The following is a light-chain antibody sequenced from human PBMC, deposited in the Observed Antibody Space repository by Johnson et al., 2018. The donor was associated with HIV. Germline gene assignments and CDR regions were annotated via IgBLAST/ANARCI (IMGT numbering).Light chain of an antibody. CDR3: GTWDRSLSAFYG. CDR1: SSNIGNNY. J-gene: IGLJ1*01. Sequence: QSVLTQPPSVSAAPGQKVTISCSGSSSNIGNNYVSWYQQLPGTAPKLLIYDNNKRPSGIPDRFSGSKSGTSATLGITGLQTGDEAEYYCGTWDRSLSAFYGCGTGTKVTVL. V-gene: IGLV1-51*01. CDR2: DNN.